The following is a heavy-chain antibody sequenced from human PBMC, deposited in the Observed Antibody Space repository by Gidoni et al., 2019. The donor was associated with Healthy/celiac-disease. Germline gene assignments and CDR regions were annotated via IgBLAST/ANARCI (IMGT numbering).Heavy chain of an antibody. CDR1: GYTFTAYY. CDR3: ARDFYDYVWGSYRNWFDP. J-gene: IGHJ5*02. Sequence: QVQLVQSGAEVKQPGASVKVSCKASGYTFTAYYMHWVRQAPGQGLEWMGWINPNSGGTNYAQKFQGWVTMTRDTSISTAYMELSRLRSDDTAVYYCARDFYDYVWGSYRNWFDPWGQGTLVTVSS. CDR2: INPNSGGT. D-gene: IGHD3-16*02. V-gene: IGHV1-2*04.